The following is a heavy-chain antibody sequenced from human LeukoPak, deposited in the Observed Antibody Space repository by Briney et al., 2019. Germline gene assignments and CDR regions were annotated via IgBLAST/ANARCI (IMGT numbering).Heavy chain of an antibody. CDR2: IYYSGST. V-gene: IGHV4-61*01. J-gene: IGHJ5*02. D-gene: IGHD4-17*01. CDR3: AREADDYAQKRFGP. CDR1: GGSVSSGSYY. Sequence: SETLSLTCTVSGGSVSSGSYYWSWIRQPPGKGLEWIGYIYYSGSTNYNPSLKSRVTISVDTSKNQFSLKLSSVTAADTAVYYCAREADDYAQKRFGPWGQGTLVTVSS.